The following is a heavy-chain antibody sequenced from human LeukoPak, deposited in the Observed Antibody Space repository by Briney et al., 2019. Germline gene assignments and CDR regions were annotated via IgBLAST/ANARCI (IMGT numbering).Heavy chain of an antibody. V-gene: IGHV4-59*12. CDR2: IYYSGST. CDR3: ARESLQYDYGDYPYFDY. CDR1: GGSISSYY. D-gene: IGHD4-17*01. J-gene: IGHJ4*02. Sequence: SETLSLTCTVSGGSISSYYWSWIRQPPGKGLEWIGYIYYSGSTNYNPSLKSRVTISVDTSKNQFSLKLSSVTAADTAVYYCARESLQYDYGDYPYFDYWGQGTLVTVSS.